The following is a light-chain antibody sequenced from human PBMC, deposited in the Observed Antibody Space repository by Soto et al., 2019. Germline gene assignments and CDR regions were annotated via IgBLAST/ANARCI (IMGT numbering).Light chain of an antibody. CDR1: SSNIGAGYD. Sequence: QAVVTQPPSVSGAPGQRVTISCTGCSSNIGAGYDVHWYQQLPGTAPKLLIYGNSNRPSGVPDRFSGSKSGTSASLAITGLEAEDEADYYSQSYDSTLSVVFGGGTKLTVL. J-gene: IGLJ2*01. V-gene: IGLV1-40*01. CDR2: GNS. CDR3: QSYDSTLSVV.